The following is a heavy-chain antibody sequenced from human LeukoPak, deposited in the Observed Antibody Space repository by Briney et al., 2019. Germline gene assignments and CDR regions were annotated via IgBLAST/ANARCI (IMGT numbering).Heavy chain of an antibody. V-gene: IGHV5-51*01. CDR1: GYSFTSYW. CDR3: ARTYSSSYYAPDY. Sequence: GESLKISCQGSGYSFTSYWIGWVRQMPGKGLEWMGIISPGDSDTRYSPSFQGQVTISADKSISTAYLQWSSLKASDTAMYYCARTYSSSYYAPDYWGQGTLVTVSS. CDR2: ISPGDSDT. J-gene: IGHJ4*02. D-gene: IGHD1-26*01.